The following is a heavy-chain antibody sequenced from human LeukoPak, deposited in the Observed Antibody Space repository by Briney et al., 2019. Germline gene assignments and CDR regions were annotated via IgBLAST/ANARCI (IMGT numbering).Heavy chain of an antibody. V-gene: IGHV1-69*04. CDR2: IIPILGIA. CDR1: GGTFSSYA. Sequence: SVKVSCKASGGTFSSYAISWVRQAPGQGLEWMGRIIPILGIANYAQKFQGRVTITADESTSTAYMELSSLRSEDTAVYYCARDQGNNWFDPWGQGTLVTVSS. J-gene: IGHJ5*02. CDR3: ARDQGNNWFDP.